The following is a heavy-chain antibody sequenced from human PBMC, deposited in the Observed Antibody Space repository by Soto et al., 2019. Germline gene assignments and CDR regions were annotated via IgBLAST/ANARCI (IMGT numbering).Heavy chain of an antibody. CDR1: GFTFSSYS. CDR3: ARDLAQLVLEYYFDY. V-gene: IGHV3-21*01. CDR2: ISSSSSYI. D-gene: IGHD6-13*01. Sequence: EVQLVESGGGLVKPGGSLRLSCAASGFTFSSYSMNWVRQAPGKGLEWVSSISSSSSYIYYADSVKGRFTISRDNAKNSLYLQMNRLRAEDTAVYYCARDLAQLVLEYYFDYWGQGTLVTVSS. J-gene: IGHJ4*02.